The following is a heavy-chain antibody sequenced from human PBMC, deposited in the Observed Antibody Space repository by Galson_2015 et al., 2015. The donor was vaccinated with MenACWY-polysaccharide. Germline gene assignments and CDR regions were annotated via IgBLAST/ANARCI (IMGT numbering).Heavy chain of an antibody. J-gene: IGHJ4*02. V-gene: IGHV3-20*04. CDR2: IHWNGGSI. CDR1: GFTFDDYG. CDR3: ARQSSPYYVEDY. Sequence: SLRLSCAASGFTFDDYGMSWVRQGPGKGLEWVSGIHWNGGSIAYADSVKGRFTISRDNAKSSLYLQMNSLRDEDTALYYCARQSSPYYVEDYWGQGTLVTVSS. D-gene: IGHD3-10*02.